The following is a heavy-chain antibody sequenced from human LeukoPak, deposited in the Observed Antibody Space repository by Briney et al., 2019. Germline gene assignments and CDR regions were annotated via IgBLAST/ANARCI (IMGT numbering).Heavy chain of an antibody. D-gene: IGHD2-2*01. CDR1: GFTFGSHW. CDR3: AKDGYCSSTNCYPAPY. CDR2: IWYDGSNK. J-gene: IGHJ4*02. V-gene: IGHV3-33*06. Sequence: GGSLRLSCAAAGFTFGSHWMSYVRQAPGKGLEWVTVIWYDGSNKYYADSVKGRFTISRDNSKNTLYLQMNSLRAEDTAVYYCAKDGYCSSTNCYPAPYWGQGTLVTVSS.